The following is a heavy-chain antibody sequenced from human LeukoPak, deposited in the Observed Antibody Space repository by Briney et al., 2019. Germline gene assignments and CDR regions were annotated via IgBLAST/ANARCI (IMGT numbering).Heavy chain of an antibody. J-gene: IGHJ5*02. D-gene: IGHD2-8*01. CDR2: INVNT. V-gene: IGHV1-18*01. Sequence: ASVKVSCKASGDSFSSYGISWLRQAPGQGLVWMGWINVNTKYAQKFQGRVTMTTDTSKTTAYMELRSLRSDDTAVYYCARAPRCNTNSCNSWFDPWGQGTLVTVSS. CDR1: GDSFSSYG. CDR3: ARAPRCNTNSCNSWFDP.